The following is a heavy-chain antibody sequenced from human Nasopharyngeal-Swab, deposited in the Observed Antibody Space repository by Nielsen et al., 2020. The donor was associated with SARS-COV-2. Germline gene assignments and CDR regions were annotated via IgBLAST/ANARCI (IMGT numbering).Heavy chain of an antibody. Sequence: GESLKISCAASGFTFSSYSMNWVRQAPGKGLEWVSSISSSSSYIYYADSVKGRFTISRDNAKNSLYLQMNSLRAEDTAVYYCARGGRYDYVWGSYRLDYWGQGTLVTVSS. J-gene: IGHJ4*02. D-gene: IGHD3-16*02. CDR1: GFTFSSYS. V-gene: IGHV3-21*01. CDR3: ARGGRYDYVWGSYRLDY. CDR2: ISSSSSYI.